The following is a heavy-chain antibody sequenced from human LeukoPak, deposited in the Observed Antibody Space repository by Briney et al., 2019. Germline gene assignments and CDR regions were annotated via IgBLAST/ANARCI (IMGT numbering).Heavy chain of an antibody. CDR2: IRYDGSNK. J-gene: IGHJ4*02. CDR1: GFTFSSYG. D-gene: IGHD6-19*01. V-gene: IGHV3-30*02. Sequence: GSLRLSCAASGFTFSSYGMHWVRQAPGKGLEWVAFIRYDGSNKYYADSVKGRFTISRDNSKNTLYLQMNSLRAEDTAVYYCAKAVFGQWLSDYWGQGALVTVSS. CDR3: AKAVFGQWLSDY.